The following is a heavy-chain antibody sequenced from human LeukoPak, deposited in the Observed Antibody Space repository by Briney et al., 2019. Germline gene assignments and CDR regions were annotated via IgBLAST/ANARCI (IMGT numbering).Heavy chain of an antibody. CDR1: GGSISSYY. V-gene: IGHV4-59*01. J-gene: IGHJ6*04. D-gene: IGHD1-7*01. Sequence: SETPSLTCTVSGGSISSYYWSWIRQPPGKGLEWIGYIYYSGSTNYNPSLKSRVTISVDTSKNQFSLKLSSVTAADTAVYYCAREKELGGMDVWGKGTTVTVSS. CDR2: IYYSGST. CDR3: AREKELGGMDV.